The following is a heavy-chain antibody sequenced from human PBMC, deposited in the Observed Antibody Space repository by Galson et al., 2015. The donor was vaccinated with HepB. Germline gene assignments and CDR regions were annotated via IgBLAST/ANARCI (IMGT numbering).Heavy chain of an antibody. CDR3: TTGLGWEPLDY. V-gene: IGHV3-15*01. D-gene: IGHD1-26*01. Sequence: SLRLSCAASGFTFSNAWMSWVRQAPGKGLEWVGRIKSKTDGGTTDYAAPVKGRFTISRDDSKNTLYLQMNSLKTEDAAVYYCTTGLGWEPLDYWGQGTLVTVSS. J-gene: IGHJ4*02. CDR2: IKSKTDGGTT. CDR1: GFTFSNAW.